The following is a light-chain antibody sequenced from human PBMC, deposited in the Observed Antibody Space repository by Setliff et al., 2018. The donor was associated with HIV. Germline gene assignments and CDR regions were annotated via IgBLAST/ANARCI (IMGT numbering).Light chain of an antibody. J-gene: IGLJ1*01. CDR2: YDS. CDR1: NIGSKS. CDR3: QVWDSSSDHPYV. Sequence: ELTQPPSVSVAPGKAARITCGGNNIGSKSVHWYQQKPGQAPVLVIYYDSDRPSGIPERFSGSNSGNTATLTISRVEAGDEADYYCQVWDSSSDHPYVFGTGTKVTVL. V-gene: IGLV3-21*04.